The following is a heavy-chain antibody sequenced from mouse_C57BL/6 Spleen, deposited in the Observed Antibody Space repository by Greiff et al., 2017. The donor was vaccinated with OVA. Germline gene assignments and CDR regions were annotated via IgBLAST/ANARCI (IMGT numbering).Heavy chain of an antibody. J-gene: IGHJ1*03. CDR3: ARIYDGYYYFDV. CDR1: DSEVFPIAY. D-gene: IGHD2-3*01. Sequence: VQLQQSGSELRSPWSSVKLSCKDFDSEVFPIAYMSWVRQKPGHGFEWIGGILPSIGRTIYGEKFENKATLDADTLSNTAYLELNSLTSEDSAIYYCARIYDGYYYFDVWGTGTTVTVSS. V-gene: IGHV15-2*01. CDR2: ILPSIGRT.